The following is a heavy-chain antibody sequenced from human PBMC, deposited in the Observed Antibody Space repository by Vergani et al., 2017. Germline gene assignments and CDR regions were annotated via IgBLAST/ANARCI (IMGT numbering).Heavy chain of an antibody. CDR1: GFTFSDFS. CDR2: IGSSGPYI. D-gene: IGHD2-8*01. V-gene: IGHV3-21*06. Sequence: VQLVESGGGLVKPGGSLRLSCAASGFTFSDFSMSWVRQAPGKGLEWVAFIGSSGPYINYADSGKGRFIISRDNTNNSRFLQLRSLRAQDAAVYYCARDCTSGGCPDNYGMDVWGQGATVTVSS. J-gene: IGHJ6*02. CDR3: ARDCTSGGCPDNYGMDV.